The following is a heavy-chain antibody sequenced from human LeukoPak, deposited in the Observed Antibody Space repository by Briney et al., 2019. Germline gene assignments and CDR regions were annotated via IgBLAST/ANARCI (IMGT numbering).Heavy chain of an antibody. D-gene: IGHD1-26*01. V-gene: IGHV4-39*01. Sequence: SETLSLTCTVSGGSISSSSYYCGWIRQPPGKGLEWIGSIYYSGSTYYNPSLKSRVTISVDTSKNQFSLKLSSVTAADTAVYYCARAGATHWFDPWGQGTLVTVSS. J-gene: IGHJ5*02. CDR3: ARAGATHWFDP. CDR1: GGSISSSSYY. CDR2: IYYSGST.